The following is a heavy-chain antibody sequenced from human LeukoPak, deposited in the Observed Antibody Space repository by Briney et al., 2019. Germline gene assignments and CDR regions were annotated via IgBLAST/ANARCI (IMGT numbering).Heavy chain of an antibody. CDR3: AREQGALDS. CDR2: VSSAGYTT. CDR1: GFTFSGDW. J-gene: IGHJ4*02. Sequence: PGGSLRLSCAASGFTFSGDWMHWVRQAPGKGLMWVSHVSSAGYTTRYADSVKGRFTISRDNAKNTLYLQMNSLRAEDTAVYYCAREQGALDSWGQGTLVTVSS. V-gene: IGHV3-74*01.